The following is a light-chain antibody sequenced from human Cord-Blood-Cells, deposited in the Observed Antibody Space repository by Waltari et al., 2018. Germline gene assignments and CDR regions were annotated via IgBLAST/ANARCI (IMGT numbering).Light chain of an antibody. J-gene: IGLJ3*02. CDR1: SSDVGRYNL. CDR3: CSYAGSSTL. CDR2: EGS. Sequence: QSALTQPASVSGSPGQSITISCSGTSSDVGRYNLVSWYQQHPGKAPKLMIYEGSTRPSGVSNRFSGSKSGNTAYLTISGLKAEDEADYYCCSYAGSSTLFGGGTKLTVL. V-gene: IGLV2-23*01.